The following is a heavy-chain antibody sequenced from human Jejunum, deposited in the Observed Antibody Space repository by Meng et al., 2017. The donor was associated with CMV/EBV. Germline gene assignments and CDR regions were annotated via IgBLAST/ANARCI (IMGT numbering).Heavy chain of an antibody. D-gene: IGHD2-2*01. J-gene: IGHJ4*02. CDR1: SNYE. V-gene: IGHV3-48*03. Sequence: SNYEMNWLRQGPGKGLEWVSYISVGGTYMHYTDSVKDRFTISRDDAKNSLYLQMNSLRAEDTAVYYCAREPPDRSSSSTSPVSDYWGQGTLVTVSS. CDR3: AREPPDRSSSSTSPVSDY. CDR2: ISVGGTYM.